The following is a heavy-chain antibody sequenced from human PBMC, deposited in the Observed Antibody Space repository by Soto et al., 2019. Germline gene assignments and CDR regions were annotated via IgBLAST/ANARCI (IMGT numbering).Heavy chain of an antibody. J-gene: IGHJ6*03. V-gene: IGHV4-39*01. CDR1: GGSISSSSYY. CDR2: IYYSGST. CDR3: ATQRGGAWDPYYYYMDV. Sequence: PSETLSLTCTVSGGSISSSSYYWGWIRQPPGKGLEWIGSIYYSGSTYYNPSLKSRVTISVDTSKNQFSLKLSSVTAADTAVYYCATQRGGAWDPYYYYMDVWGKGTTVT. D-gene: IGHD1-26*01.